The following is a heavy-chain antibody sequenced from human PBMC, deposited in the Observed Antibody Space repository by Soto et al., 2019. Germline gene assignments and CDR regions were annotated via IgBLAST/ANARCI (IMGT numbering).Heavy chain of an antibody. D-gene: IGHD3-16*02. Sequence: ASVKVSCKASGYTFTGYYMHWVRQAPGQGLEWMGWINPNSGGTNYAQKFQGWVTMTRDTSISTAYMELSRLRSDDTAVYYCAADLRLGELSTLNYWGQGTLVTVSS. CDR1: GYTFTGYY. CDR2: INPNSGGT. V-gene: IGHV1-2*04. J-gene: IGHJ4*02. CDR3: AADLRLGELSTLNY.